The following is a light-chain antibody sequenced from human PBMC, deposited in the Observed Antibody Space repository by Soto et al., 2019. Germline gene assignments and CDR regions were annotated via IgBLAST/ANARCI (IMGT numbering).Light chain of an antibody. J-gene: IGLJ2*01. CDR2: EVN. CDR1: SSDVGGYVY. CDR3: SSYAGTNTDVI. Sequence: QSALTQPPSASGSPGQSVTISCSGPSSDVGGYVYVSWYQQYPGKAPKLMIYEVNKRPSGVPDRFSGSKSGNTASLTVSGLQAEDEADYYCSSYAGTNTDVIFGGGTKLTVL. V-gene: IGLV2-8*01.